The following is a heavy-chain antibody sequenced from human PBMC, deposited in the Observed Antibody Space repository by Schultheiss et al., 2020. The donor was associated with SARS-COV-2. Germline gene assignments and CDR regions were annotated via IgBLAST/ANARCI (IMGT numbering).Heavy chain of an antibody. CDR3: ARDRGAMGYCSSTSCYTPGDY. Sequence: ASVNVSCKASGGTFSSYGISWVRQAPGQGLEWMGWISAYNGNTNYAQKLQGRVTMTTDTSTSTAYMELSSLRSEDTAVYYCARDRGAMGYCSSTSCYTPGDYWGQGTLVTVSS. CDR1: GGTFSSYG. J-gene: IGHJ4*02. D-gene: IGHD2-2*02. CDR2: ISAYNGNT. V-gene: IGHV1-18*01.